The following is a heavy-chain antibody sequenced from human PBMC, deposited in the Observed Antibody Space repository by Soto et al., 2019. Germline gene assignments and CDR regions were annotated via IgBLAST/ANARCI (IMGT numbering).Heavy chain of an antibody. CDR3: ARNYGPGYTFDY. Sequence: QVQLQESGPGLVKPSETLSLTCTVSGGSISSYYWSWIRQPPGKGLEWIGYIYYSGSTNYNPSLTSRVTISVNTSKNQFSRQLRSVTAADTAVYYCARNYGPGYTFDYWGQGTLVTVSS. CDR1: GGSISSYY. CDR2: IYYSGST. J-gene: IGHJ4*02. V-gene: IGHV4-59*08. D-gene: IGHD3-10*01.